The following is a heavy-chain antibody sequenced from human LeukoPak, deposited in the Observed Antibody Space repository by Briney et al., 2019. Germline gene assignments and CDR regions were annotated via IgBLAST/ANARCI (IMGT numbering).Heavy chain of an antibody. CDR2: INSDGSGT. CDR3: ARWRGTSPVGESDP. D-gene: IGHD2-21*01. Sequence: PGGSLRLSCAASGFTFSSYWMHWVRQAPGKGLVWVSRINSDGSGTSYADSVKGRFTISRDNAKNTLYLQMNSLRAEDTAVYYCARWRGTSPVGESDPWGQGTLVTVSS. CDR1: GFTFSSYW. J-gene: IGHJ5*02. V-gene: IGHV3-74*01.